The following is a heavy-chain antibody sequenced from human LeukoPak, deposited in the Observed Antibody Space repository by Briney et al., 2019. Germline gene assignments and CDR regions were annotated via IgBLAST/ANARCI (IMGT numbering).Heavy chain of an antibody. V-gene: IGHV1-69*01. D-gene: IGHD1-26*01. Sequence: PGGSLRLSCAASGFTFSSYAISWVRQAPGQGLEWMGGIIPIFGTANYAQKFQGRVTITADESTSTAYMELSSLRSEDTAVYYCARVGREWELPGWGAFDIWGQGTMVTVSS. CDR3: ARVGREWELPGWGAFDI. CDR1: GFTFSSYA. J-gene: IGHJ3*02. CDR2: IIPIFGTA.